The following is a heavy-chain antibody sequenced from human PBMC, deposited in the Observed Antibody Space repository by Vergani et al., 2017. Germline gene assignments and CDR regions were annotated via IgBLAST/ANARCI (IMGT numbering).Heavy chain of an antibody. CDR1: GFTFSSYS. CDR2: ISSSSSYI. J-gene: IGHJ4*02. D-gene: IGHD3-3*01. V-gene: IGHV3-21*04. CDR3: AKPPVPLGYYRGY. Sequence: EVQLVESGGGLVKPGGSLRLSCAASGFTFSSYSMNWVRQAPGKGLEWVSSISSSSSYIYYADSVKGRFTISRDNAKNSLYLQMNSLRAEDTAVYYCAKPPVPLGYYRGYWGQGTLVTVSS.